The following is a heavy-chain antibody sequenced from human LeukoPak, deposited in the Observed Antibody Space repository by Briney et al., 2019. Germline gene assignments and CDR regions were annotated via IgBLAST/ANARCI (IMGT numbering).Heavy chain of an antibody. Sequence: ASVKVSCKASGYTFTSYGISWVRQAPGQGLEWMGWISAYNGNTNYAQKLQGRVTMTTDTSTSTAYMELRSLRSDDTAAYYCARDGFSDSSGYSIAFDYWGQGTLVTVSS. CDR3: ARDGFSDSSGYSIAFDY. J-gene: IGHJ4*02. CDR2: ISAYNGNT. CDR1: GYTFTSYG. D-gene: IGHD3-22*01. V-gene: IGHV1-18*01.